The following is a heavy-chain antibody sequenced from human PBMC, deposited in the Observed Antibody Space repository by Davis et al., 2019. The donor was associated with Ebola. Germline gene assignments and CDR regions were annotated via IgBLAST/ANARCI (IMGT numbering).Heavy chain of an antibody. Sequence: GESLKISCAASGFTFSSYGMHWVRQAPGKGLEWVAVISYDGSNKYYADSVKGRFTISRDNSKNTLYLQMNSLRAEETAVYYCAKDRRGYGFWSGYYTRDYWGQGTLVTVSS. CDR1: GFTFSSYG. D-gene: IGHD3-3*01. CDR2: ISYDGSNK. J-gene: IGHJ4*02. V-gene: IGHV3-30*18. CDR3: AKDRRGYGFWSGYYTRDY.